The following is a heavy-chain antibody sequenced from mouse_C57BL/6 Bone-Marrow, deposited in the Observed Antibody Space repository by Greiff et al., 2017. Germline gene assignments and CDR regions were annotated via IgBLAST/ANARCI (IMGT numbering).Heavy chain of an antibody. CDR3: ARWELRRAAY. Sequence: QVQLQQPGAELVQPGASVKLSCKASGYTFTSYWMHWVKQRPGPGLEWIGMIHPHSGSTNYNEKFKRTATLTVDKSSSTAYMQLSSLTSEDSAVDYGARWELRRAAYWGQGTLVTVSA. V-gene: IGHV1-64*01. J-gene: IGHJ3*01. D-gene: IGHD2-12*01. CDR2: IHPHSGST. CDR1: GYTFTSYW.